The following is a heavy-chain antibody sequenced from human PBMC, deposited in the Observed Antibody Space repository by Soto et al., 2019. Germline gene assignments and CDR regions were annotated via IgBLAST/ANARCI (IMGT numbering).Heavy chain of an antibody. CDR1: RYTFTSYD. Sequence: QVQLVQSGPEVMRPGASVRVSCKGSRYTFTSYDIFWVRQSPGQGLEWMGWIKTASGDTDYAQKFRGTVAMTRHTSTRTAYMELNNLGSDDTAVYYCARRSSTYLNEVIFDHLGQGTLVTVAS. V-gene: IGHV1-2*02. CDR3: ARRSSTYLNEVIFDH. D-gene: IGHD2-2*01. J-gene: IGHJ5*02. CDR2: IKTASGDT.